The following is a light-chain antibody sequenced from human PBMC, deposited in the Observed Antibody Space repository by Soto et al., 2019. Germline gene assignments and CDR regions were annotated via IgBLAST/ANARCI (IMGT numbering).Light chain of an antibody. CDR2: RND. CDR1: SSNIGSNS. J-gene: IGLJ2*01. CDR3: ASWDDSLV. Sequence: QSVLTQPPSSSGTPGQRVTISCSGSSSNIGSNSVYWYPQLPGTAPKLLIFRNDQRPSGVPDRFSASRSGTSASLAISGLRSEDEADYYCASWDDSLVFGGGTKVTVL. V-gene: IGLV1-47*01.